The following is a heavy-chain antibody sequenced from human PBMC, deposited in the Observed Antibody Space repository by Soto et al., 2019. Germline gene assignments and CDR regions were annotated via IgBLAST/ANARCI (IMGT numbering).Heavy chain of an antibody. D-gene: IGHD5-12*01. CDR3: ARDSQVATIIFDY. CDR2: INAGNGNT. J-gene: IGHJ4*02. V-gene: IGHV1-3*01. CDR1: GYTFTSYA. Sequence: QVQLVQSGAEVKKPGASVKVSCKASGYTFTSYAMHWVRQAPGQRLEWTGWINAGNGNTKYSQKFQGRVTITRDTSASTAYMELSSLRSEDTAVYYCARDSQVATIIFDYWGQGTLVTVSS.